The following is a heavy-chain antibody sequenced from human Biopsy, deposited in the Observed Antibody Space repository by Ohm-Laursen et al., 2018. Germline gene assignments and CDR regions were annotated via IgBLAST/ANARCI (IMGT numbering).Heavy chain of an antibody. D-gene: IGHD3-3*01. CDR3: ATPFQYYDSWGGYPPFDH. CDR2: IIAVSGLV. J-gene: IGHJ4*02. CDR1: GGTFNNYA. Sequence: ASVKVSCKASGGTFNNYAIGWVRQAPGEGLEWMGGIIAVSGLVNYAPKFQGRVSITADKSTTTAYMELSNLKSEDTAVYYCATPFQYYDSWGGYPPFDHWGQGTLVTVSS. V-gene: IGHV1-69*10.